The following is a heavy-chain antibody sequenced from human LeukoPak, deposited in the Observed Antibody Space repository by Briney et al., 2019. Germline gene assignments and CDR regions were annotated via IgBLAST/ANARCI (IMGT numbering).Heavy chain of an antibody. CDR3: AGNYYYYMDV. J-gene: IGHJ6*03. CDR2: IYSGGST. V-gene: IGHV3-53*01. Sequence: GGSLRLSCAASGFTVSSNYMSWVRQAPGKGLEWVSVIYSGGSTYYADSVKGRFTISRDNSKNTPYLQRNSLRAEDTAVYYCAGNYYYYMDVWGKGTTVTVSS. CDR1: GFTVSSNY.